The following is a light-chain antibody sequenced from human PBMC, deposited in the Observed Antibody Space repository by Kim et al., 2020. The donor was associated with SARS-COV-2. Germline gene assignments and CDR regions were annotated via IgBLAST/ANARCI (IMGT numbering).Light chain of an antibody. J-gene: IGLJ3*02. CDR3: SAWDSSLSAWV. CDR1: NNNVGNQG. CDR2: RNN. Sequence: QTATLTCTGNNNNVGNQGAAWLQQHQGHPPKLLSYRNNNRPSGISERFSASRSADTASLTITGLQPEDETDYYCSAWDSSLSAWVFGGGTQLTVL. V-gene: IGLV10-54*04.